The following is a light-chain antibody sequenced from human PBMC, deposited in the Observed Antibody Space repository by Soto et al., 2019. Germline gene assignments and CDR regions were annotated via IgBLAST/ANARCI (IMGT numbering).Light chain of an antibody. CDR1: SSKIGAGYD. CDR2: GNS. CDR3: QSYDSSLSAPYV. Sequence: QSVLTQPPSVSGAPGQRVPISCTGSSSKIGAGYDVHWYQQLPGTAPKLLIYGNSNRPSGVPDRFSGSKSGTSAFLAITGLQAEDEADYYCQSYDSSLSAPYVFGTGTKVTVL. V-gene: IGLV1-40*01. J-gene: IGLJ1*01.